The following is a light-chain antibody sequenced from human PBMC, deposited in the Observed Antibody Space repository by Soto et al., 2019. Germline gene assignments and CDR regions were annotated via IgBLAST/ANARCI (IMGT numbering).Light chain of an antibody. CDR3: QQYGMSLFT. CDR1: QFVSSTY. J-gene: IGKJ4*01. Sequence: EVVLTQSPGTLSLSPGARATLSCRASQFVSSTYLAWYQQRPGQAPRLLIYGASSRATGIPDRFSGGGSETDFTLTISRLESEDSAVYYCQQYGMSLFTFGGGTKVDI. CDR2: GAS. V-gene: IGKV3-20*01.